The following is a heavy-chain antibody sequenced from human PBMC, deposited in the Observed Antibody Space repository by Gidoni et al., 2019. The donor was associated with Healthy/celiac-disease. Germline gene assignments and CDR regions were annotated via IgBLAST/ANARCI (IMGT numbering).Heavy chain of an antibody. D-gene: IGHD1-7*01. V-gene: IGHV3-23*01. Sequence: EVQLLESGGGLVQPGGSLRLSCAASGFTFASDSMGWVRQAPGKGLEWVSAISGSGGSTYYADSVKGRFTISRDNSKNTLYLQMNSLRAEDTAVYYCAKDGLNWNYGDSYYGMDVWGQGTTVTVSS. CDR3: AKDGLNWNYGDSYYGMDV. CDR1: GFTFASDS. J-gene: IGHJ6*02. CDR2: ISGSGGST.